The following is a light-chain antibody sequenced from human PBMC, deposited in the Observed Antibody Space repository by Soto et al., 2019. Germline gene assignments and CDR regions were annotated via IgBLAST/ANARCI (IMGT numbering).Light chain of an antibody. J-gene: IGLJ2*01. V-gene: IGLV1-47*02. CDR2: SND. CDR3: SATDDRLSGPV. Sequence: QSVLTQPPSASGTPGQRVTISCSGSSSNIETNYVYWYQHLPGAAPKLLIYSNDQRPSGVPDRFSASKSGTSASLAISGLRSEDEGDYYCSATDDRLSGPVFRGGTKLTVL. CDR1: SSNIETNY.